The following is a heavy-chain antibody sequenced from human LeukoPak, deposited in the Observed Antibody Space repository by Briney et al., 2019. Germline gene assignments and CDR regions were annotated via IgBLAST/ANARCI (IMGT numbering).Heavy chain of an antibody. CDR1: GFTFTDYW. CDR2: IHKAGTES. CDR3: ARVGTWELQRVFDY. V-gene: IGHV3-7*01. J-gene: IGHJ4*02. D-gene: IGHD1-26*01. Sequence: GGSLRLSCAASGFTFTDYWMAWVRQVPGKGLEWVANIHKAGTESYYVDSVKGRFAISRDNAKNSLYLQLSSLRVDDTAVYYCARVGTWELQRVFDYWGQGTLVTVSS.